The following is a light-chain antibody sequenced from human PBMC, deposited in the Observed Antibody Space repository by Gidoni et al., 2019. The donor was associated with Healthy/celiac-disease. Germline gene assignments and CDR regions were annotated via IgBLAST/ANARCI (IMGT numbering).Light chain of an antibody. J-gene: IGKJ4*01. V-gene: IGKV3-15*01. CDR3: QQYNNWPPT. Sequence: IGMTQSPATLSVSPGERATLSCRASQSVSSNLAWYQQKPGQAPRLLIYGASTRASGIPARFSGSGSGTEFTLTISSLQSEDFAVYYCQQYNNWPPTCXGXTKVEIK. CDR1: QSVSSN. CDR2: GAS.